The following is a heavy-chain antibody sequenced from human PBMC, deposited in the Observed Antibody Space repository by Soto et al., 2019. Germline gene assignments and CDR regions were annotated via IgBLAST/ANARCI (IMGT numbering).Heavy chain of an antibody. J-gene: IGHJ4*02. CDR2: VTHSGST. CDR3: ARGHIPVYGPVPDYFDS. V-gene: IGHV4-34*02. Sequence: QVHLQQWGAGLLKPSETLSLTCGVYGGSLRGSYWSWIRQPPGKALEWLGKVTHSGSTTFNPSLKSRVSVSVDTLDNQFSMKLTSVTAADTAVYYCARGHIPVYGPVPDYFDSWGQGTLVTVSS. CDR1: GGSLRGSY. D-gene: IGHD2-21*01.